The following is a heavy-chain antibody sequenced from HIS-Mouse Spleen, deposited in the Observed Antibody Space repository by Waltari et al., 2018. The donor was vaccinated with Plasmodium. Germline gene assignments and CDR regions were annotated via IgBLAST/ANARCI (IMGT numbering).Heavy chain of an antibody. CDR3: ARDLAAAGHFDY. D-gene: IGHD6-13*01. J-gene: IGHJ4*02. V-gene: IGHV1-2*02. CDR2: INPNTGGT. CDR1: GYTFTGYY. Sequence: QVQLVQSGAEVKKPGASVKVSCKASGYTFTGYYMHWVRQAPGQGLEWIGWINPNTGGTNHEQKLQGRVTITRETSIRTAYIELSRLRSDDTAVYYCARDLAAAGHFDYWGQGTLVTVSS.